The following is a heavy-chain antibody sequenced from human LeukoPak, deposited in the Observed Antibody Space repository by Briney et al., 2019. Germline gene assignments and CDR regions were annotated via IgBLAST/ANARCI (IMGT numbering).Heavy chain of an antibody. CDR3: ARVPGGSGWYVPDYWYFDL. V-gene: IGHV1-18*01. CDR1: GYTFTSYG. Sequence: ASVKVSCKASGYTFTSYGISWVRQAPGQGLEWMGWISAYNGNTNYAQKLQGRVTMTTDTSTSTAYMELRSLRSDDTAVYYCARVPGGSGWYVPDYWYFDLWGRGTLVTVSS. J-gene: IGHJ2*01. D-gene: IGHD6-19*01. CDR2: ISAYNGNT.